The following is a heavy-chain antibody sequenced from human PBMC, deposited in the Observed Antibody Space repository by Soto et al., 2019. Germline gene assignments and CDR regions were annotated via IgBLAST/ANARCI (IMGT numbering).Heavy chain of an antibody. Sequence: LRLSCAASGFSVSNYWMNWVRQAPGKGLVWVSHIKSDGTTSYADSVEGRFTVSRDDAKNTFYLQMNGLRAEDTAVYYCAKDRGEEGLKFLEWFGGMDVWGHGTTVTVSS. CDR3: AKDRGEEGLKFLEWFGGMDV. CDR2: IKSDGTT. J-gene: IGHJ6*02. D-gene: IGHD3-3*01. V-gene: IGHV3-74*01. CDR1: GFSVSNYW.